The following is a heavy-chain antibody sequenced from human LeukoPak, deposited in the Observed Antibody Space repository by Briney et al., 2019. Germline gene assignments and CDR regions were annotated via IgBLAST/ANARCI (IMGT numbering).Heavy chain of an antibody. CDR1: GGSISSGDYY. J-gene: IGHJ5*02. D-gene: IGHD3-3*01. Sequence: SQTLSLTCTVSGGSISSGDYYWSWIRQPPGKGLEWIGYIYYSGSTYYNPSLKSRVTLSLDTSKKQFSLKMSSVTAADTAVYYCARVHYDFWSGYRGGGWFDPWGQGTLVTVSS. V-gene: IGHV4-30-4*08. CDR2: IYYSGST. CDR3: ARVHYDFWSGYRGGGWFDP.